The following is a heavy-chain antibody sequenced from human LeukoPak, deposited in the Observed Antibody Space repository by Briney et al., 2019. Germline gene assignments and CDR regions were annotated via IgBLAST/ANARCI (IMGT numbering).Heavy chain of an antibody. Sequence: GGSLRLSCAASGFTFSSNAMSWVRQAPGKGLEWVSAISGSGGSTYYADSVKGRFTISRDNSKNTLYLQMNSLRAEDTAVYYCAKQPSQYYYDSSGYDYWGQGTLVTVSS. CDR2: ISGSGGST. D-gene: IGHD3-22*01. J-gene: IGHJ4*02. CDR1: GFTFSSNA. CDR3: AKQPSQYYYDSSGYDY. V-gene: IGHV3-23*01.